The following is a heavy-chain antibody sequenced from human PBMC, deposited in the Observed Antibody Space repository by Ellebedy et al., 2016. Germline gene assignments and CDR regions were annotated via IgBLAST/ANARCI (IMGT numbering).Heavy chain of an antibody. CDR1: GYTFISYD. CDR2: GHT. D-gene: IGHD3-10*01. Sequence: ASVKVSXXASGYTFISYDINWVRQAPAQGLEWMGGHTNYAHKFQDRVIMTIDTSRNTAYMELTNLRFEDTALYYCARTWTLIRGVLDVWGQGTTVSVSS. CDR3: ARTWTLIRGVLDV. V-gene: IGHV1-18*01. J-gene: IGHJ6*02.